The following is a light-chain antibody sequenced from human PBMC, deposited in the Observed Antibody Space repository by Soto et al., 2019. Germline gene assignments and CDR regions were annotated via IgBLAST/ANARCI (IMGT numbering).Light chain of an antibody. CDR3: SSYTSSSNVV. CDR1: SSDVGGYNY. V-gene: IGLV2-14*01. CDR2: DVS. Sequence: QSALTQPASVSGSPGQSITISCTGTSSDVGGYNYVSWYQQHPRKAPKLMIYDVSNRPSRVSNRFSGSKSGNTASLTISGLQSEDEADYYCSSYTSSSNVVFGGGTELTVL. J-gene: IGLJ2*01.